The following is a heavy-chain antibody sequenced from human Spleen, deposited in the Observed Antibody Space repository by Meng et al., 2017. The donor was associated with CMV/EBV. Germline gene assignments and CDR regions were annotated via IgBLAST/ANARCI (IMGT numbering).Heavy chain of an antibody. CDR2: IIPLTDVT. V-gene: IGHV1-69*04. CDR1: GGTFRSYA. CDR3: ARDGLYGAFDI. D-gene: IGHD3-16*01. J-gene: IGHJ3*02. Sequence: SVKVSCKASGGTFRSYAISWVRQAPGQGLEWMGRIIPLTDVTNHAQSFQGRVTLTADKSTNTAYMELSSLRSEDTALYYCARDGLYGAFDIWGQGTMVTVSS.